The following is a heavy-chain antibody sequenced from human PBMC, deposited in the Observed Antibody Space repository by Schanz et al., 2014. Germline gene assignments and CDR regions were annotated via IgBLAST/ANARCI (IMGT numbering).Heavy chain of an antibody. CDR3: ASPSGYSDYGTYFDF. J-gene: IGHJ4*02. Sequence: VQLLESGGGLVQPGGSLRLSCAASGFTFSSYAMHWVRQAPGKGPEWVAVIWSDGSTKYYADSVKGRFTISRDNSKNTLYLQMNSLRTEDTAVYYCASPSGYSDYGTYFDFWGQGTLXTVSS. CDR2: IWSDGSTK. V-gene: IGHV3-30*04. CDR1: GFTFSSYA. D-gene: IGHD5-12*01.